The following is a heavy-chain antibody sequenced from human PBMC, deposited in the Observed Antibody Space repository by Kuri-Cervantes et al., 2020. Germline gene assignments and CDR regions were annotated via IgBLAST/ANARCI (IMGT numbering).Heavy chain of an antibody. J-gene: IGHJ6*02. CDR2: IYTSGST. CDR1: GGSISSGSYY. Sequence: SETLSLTCTVSGGSISSGSYYWSWIRQPAGKGLEWIGRIYTSGSTNYNPSLKSRVTISVDTSKNQFSLKLSSVTAADTAVYYCARPGGGFFWSAYYGDGMDVWGQGTTVTVSS. CDR3: ARPGGGFFWSAYYGDGMDV. V-gene: IGHV4-61*02. D-gene: IGHD3-3*01.